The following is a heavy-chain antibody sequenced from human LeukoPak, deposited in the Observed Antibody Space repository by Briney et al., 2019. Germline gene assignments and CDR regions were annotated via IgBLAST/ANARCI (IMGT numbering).Heavy chain of an antibody. Sequence: SETLSLTCAVYGGSFSGYYWSWIRQPPGKGLEWIGEINHSGSTNYNPSLKSRVTISVDTSKNQFSLKLSSVTAADTAVYYCARGVVVGPNYYYGMVVWGQGTTVTVSS. CDR1: GGSFSGYY. CDR2: INHSGST. J-gene: IGHJ6*02. CDR3: ARGVVVGPNYYYGMVV. V-gene: IGHV4-34*01. D-gene: IGHD2-15*01.